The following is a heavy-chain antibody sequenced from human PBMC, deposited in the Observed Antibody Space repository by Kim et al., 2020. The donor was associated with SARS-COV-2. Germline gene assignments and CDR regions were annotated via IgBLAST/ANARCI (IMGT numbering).Heavy chain of an antibody. CDR3: TRPNVAVAVPGYYFDY. V-gene: IGHV3-73*01. D-gene: IGHD6-19*01. J-gene: IGHJ4*02. CDR2: IRSKAKSYAT. CDR1: GFTFSGSA. Sequence: GGSLRLSCAASGFTFSGSAMHWVRQASGKGLEWVGRIRSKAKSYATAYAASVKGRFTISRDDSKNTAYLQMNSLKTGDTAVYYCTRPNVAVAVPGYYFDYWGQGTLVTVSS.